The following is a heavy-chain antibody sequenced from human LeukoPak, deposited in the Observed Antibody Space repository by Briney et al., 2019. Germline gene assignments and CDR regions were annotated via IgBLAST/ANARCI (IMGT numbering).Heavy chain of an antibody. CDR1: GFTFSSYG. D-gene: IGHD6-13*01. J-gene: IGHJ4*02. CDR2: ISYDGSNK. CDR3: AKDSGIAASYYFDH. Sequence: GGSLRLSCAASGFTFSSYGMHWVRQAPGKGLEWVAVISYDGSNKYCADSVKGRFTISRDNSKNTLYLQMNSLRAEDTAVYYCAKDSGIAASYYFDHWGQGTLVTVSS. V-gene: IGHV3-30*18.